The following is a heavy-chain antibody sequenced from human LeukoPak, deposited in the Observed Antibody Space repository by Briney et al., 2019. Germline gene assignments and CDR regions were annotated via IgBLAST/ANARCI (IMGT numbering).Heavy chain of an antibody. CDR1: GFTFSSYS. V-gene: IGHV3-21*01. J-gene: IGHJ3*02. D-gene: IGHD2-8*01. Sequence: GGSLRLSCAASGFTFSSYSMNWVRQAPGKGLEWVSSISSSSSYIYYADSVKGRFTISRDNAKNSLYLQMNSLRAEDTAVYYCARGHTKLGYCTNGVCSPGAFDIWGQGAMVTVSS. CDR2: ISSSSSYI. CDR3: ARGHTKLGYCTNGVCSPGAFDI.